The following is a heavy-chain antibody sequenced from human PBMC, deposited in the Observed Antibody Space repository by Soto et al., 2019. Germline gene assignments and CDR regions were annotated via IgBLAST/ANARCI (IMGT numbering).Heavy chain of an antibody. CDR3: ARLYCSSNSCYGYNWFDP. J-gene: IGHJ5*02. D-gene: IGHD2-2*01. Sequence: SQTLSLTCAISGDSVSSNSAAWNWIRQSPSRGLEWLGRTYYRSKWYNDYAVSVKSRITINPDTSKNQFSLQLNSVTPEDTAVYYCARLYCSSNSCYGYNWFDPWGQGTLVTVSS. V-gene: IGHV6-1*01. CDR1: GDSVSSNSAA. CDR2: TYYRSKWYN.